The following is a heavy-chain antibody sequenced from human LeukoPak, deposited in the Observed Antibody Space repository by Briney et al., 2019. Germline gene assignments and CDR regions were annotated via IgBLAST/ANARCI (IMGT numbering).Heavy chain of an antibody. CDR3: ARVGLGALWFGELSPYYYMDV. D-gene: IGHD3-10*01. J-gene: IGHJ6*03. CDR2: ISAYNGNT. V-gene: IGHV1-18*01. Sequence: ASVKVSCKASGYTFTSYGISWVRQAPGQGLEWMGWISAYNGNTNYAQKLQGRVTMTTDTSTSTAYMELRSLRSDDTAVYYCARVGLGALWFGELSPYYYMDVWGKGTTVTVSS. CDR1: GYTFTSYG.